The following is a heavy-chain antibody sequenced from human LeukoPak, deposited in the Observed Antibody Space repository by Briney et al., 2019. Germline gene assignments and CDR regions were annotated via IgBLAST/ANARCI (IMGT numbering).Heavy chain of an antibody. CDR2: ISGSGGST. CDR3: AKVRGSHYYYYYYMDV. J-gene: IGHJ6*03. V-gene: IGHV3-23*01. CDR1: GFTFSSYA. Sequence: GGSLRLSCAASGFTFSSYAMSWVRQAPGKGLEWVSAISGSGGSTYYADSVKGRFTISRDNSKNTLYLQMNSLRAEDTAVYYCAKVRGSHYYYYYYMDVWGKGTTVTISS. D-gene: IGHD3-10*01.